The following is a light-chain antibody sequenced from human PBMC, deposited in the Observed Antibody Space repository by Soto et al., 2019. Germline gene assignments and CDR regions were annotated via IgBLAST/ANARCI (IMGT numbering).Light chain of an antibody. CDR1: QTISSW. CDR3: QQNNRYPWT. V-gene: IGKV1-5*03. J-gene: IGKJ1*01. CDR2: KAS. Sequence: DIQMTQSPSTLSGSVGDRVTITCRASQTISSWLAWYQQKPGKAPKLLIYKASTLKSGVPSRFSGSGSGTEFTLTISSLQPDDSATYYCQQNNRYPWTFGQGTKVDIK.